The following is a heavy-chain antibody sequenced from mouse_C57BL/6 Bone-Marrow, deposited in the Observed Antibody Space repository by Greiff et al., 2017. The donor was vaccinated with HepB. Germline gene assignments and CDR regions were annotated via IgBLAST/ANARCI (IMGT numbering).Heavy chain of an antibody. CDR3: ARYMMVTTGYYYAMDY. Sequence: EVMLVESGGGLVQPGGSLSLSCAASGFTFTDYYMSWVRQPPGKALEWLGFIRNKANGYTTEYSASVKGRFTISRDNSQSILYLQMNALRAEDSATYYCARYMMVTTGYYYAMDYWGQGTSVTVSS. CDR2: IRNKANGYTT. J-gene: IGHJ4*01. CDR1: GFTFTDYY. D-gene: IGHD2-3*01. V-gene: IGHV7-3*01.